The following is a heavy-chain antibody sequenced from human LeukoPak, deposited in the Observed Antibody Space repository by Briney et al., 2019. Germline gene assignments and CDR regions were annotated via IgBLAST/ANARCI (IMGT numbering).Heavy chain of an antibody. D-gene: IGHD2-2*01. CDR2: MSYDGSNE. CDR1: GFTFSRYG. V-gene: IGHV3-30*18. Sequence: GGSLRLSCAASGFTFSRYGMHWVRQAPDKGLEWVAVMSYDGSNEYYADSVKGRFTVSRDSSKNTLHLQMNSLRAEDTAVYYCANEEDGDIVVVPAVTGHWGQGTLVTVSS. CDR3: ANEEDGDIVVVPAVTGH. J-gene: IGHJ4*02.